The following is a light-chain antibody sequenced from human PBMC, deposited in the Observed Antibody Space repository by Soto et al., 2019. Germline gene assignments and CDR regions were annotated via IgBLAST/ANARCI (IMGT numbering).Light chain of an antibody. Sequence: QSALTQPPSASGSPGQSVTISCTGTSSDVGSYNYASWYQQHPGKAPKLMIYEVSKRPSGVPDRFSGSKSGNTASLSVSGLQAEDEADYYCCSYAGTNNLVFGGGTKLTVL. CDR3: CSYAGTNNLV. J-gene: IGLJ2*01. V-gene: IGLV2-8*01. CDR2: EVS. CDR1: SSDVGSYNY.